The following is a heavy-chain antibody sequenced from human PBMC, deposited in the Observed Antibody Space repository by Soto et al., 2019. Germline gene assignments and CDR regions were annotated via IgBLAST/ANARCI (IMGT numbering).Heavy chain of an antibody. CDR1: GGSIISYY. CDR2: IYYSGST. D-gene: IGHD4-4*01. V-gene: IGHV4-59*01. CDR3: ARISHGNSRSFDY. J-gene: IGHJ4*02. Sequence: QVQLQESGPGLVKPSETLSLTCTVSGGSIISYYWSWIRQPPGKGLEWIGYIYYSGSTNYNPSLKSRVTISVDTSKNQFSLNLNSVTAADTAVYYCARISHGNSRSFDYLGQGTLVTVSS.